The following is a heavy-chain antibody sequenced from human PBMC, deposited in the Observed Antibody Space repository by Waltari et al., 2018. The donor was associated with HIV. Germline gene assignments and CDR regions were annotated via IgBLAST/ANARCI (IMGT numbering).Heavy chain of an antibody. Sequence: QVQLQESGPGLVKPSETLSLTCTVSGVSITNTYWSWIRRPPGTGLEWIGYVHDSRSTNYNPSLKSRATISVDTSKNQFSLSLNSATSADTAVYYCARLNRLVPIAHYYYHSMDVWGQGTTVTVSS. CDR2: VHDSRST. V-gene: IGHV4-59*01. CDR1: GVSITNTY. D-gene: IGHD1-26*01. J-gene: IGHJ6*02. CDR3: ARLNRLVPIAHYYYHSMDV.